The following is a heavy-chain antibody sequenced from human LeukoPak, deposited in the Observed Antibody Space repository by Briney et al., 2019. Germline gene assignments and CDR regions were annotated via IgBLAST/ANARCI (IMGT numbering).Heavy chain of an antibody. Sequence: GGSLRLSCAASGFTFSSYDMHWVRQATGKGLEWVSAIGTAGDTYYPGSVKGRFTISRENAKNSLYLQMNSLRAGDTAVYYCARSPGVAYVWGSYRSDYYYGTDVWGQGTTVTVSS. CDR1: GFTFSSYD. D-gene: IGHD3-16*02. V-gene: IGHV3-13*01. J-gene: IGHJ6*02. CDR3: ARSPGVAYVWGSYRSDYYYGTDV. CDR2: IGTAGDT.